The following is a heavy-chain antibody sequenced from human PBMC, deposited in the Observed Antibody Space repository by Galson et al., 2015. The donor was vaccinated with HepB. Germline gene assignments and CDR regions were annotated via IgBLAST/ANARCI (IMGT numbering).Heavy chain of an antibody. J-gene: IGHJ4*02. D-gene: IGHD1-7*01. CDR1: GFTYNHYY. V-gene: IGHV3-11*06. Sequence: SLRLACAAPGFTYNHYYMSWIRQDPGKGLEWVSYIRNSSGYTNYAHSVKGRFTIPRDNAKNSLYLQMNSLRAEDTAVYYCARTGTNVDYWGQGTLVTVSS. CDR3: ARTGTNVDY. CDR2: IRNSSGYT.